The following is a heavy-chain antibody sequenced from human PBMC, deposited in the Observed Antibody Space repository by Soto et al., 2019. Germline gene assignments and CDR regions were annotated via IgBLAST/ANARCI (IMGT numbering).Heavy chain of an antibody. Sequence: QLQMQESGPGLVRPSETLSLTCTVSGGSINNVDYYWGWIRQPPGKGLEWIANIYYSGSTFYNPSLKIRLTISMDKSKKQFSLKLTSVTAADKAIYYCAKVVITGTRHNDFDNGGQGTLVTVSS. V-gene: IGHV4-39*01. D-gene: IGHD2-15*01. CDR3: AKVVITGTRHNDFDN. CDR2: IYYSGST. CDR1: GGSINNVDYY. J-gene: IGHJ4*02.